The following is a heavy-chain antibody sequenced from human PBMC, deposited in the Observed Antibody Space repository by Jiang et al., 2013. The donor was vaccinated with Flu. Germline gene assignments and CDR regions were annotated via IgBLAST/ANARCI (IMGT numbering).Heavy chain of an antibody. V-gene: IGHV4-59*02. Sequence: QTLSLTCSVSGDSVGGYYWSWIRQPPGKGLESFGYVYHSATPNYNPSFKGRVTLSVDRSNNHFSLELRSVTAADTAVYYCARGHSDGSYPLFDYWGQGILVTVSS. J-gene: IGHJ4*02. CDR1: GDSVGGYY. D-gene: IGHD5-24*01. CDR2: VYHSATP. CDR3: ARGHSDGSYPLFDY.